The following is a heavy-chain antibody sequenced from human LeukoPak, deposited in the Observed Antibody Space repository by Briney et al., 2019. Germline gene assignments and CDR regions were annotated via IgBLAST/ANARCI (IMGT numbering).Heavy chain of an antibody. CDR3: ARGGALDY. Sequence: GVSLRLSCAASGFTVSSNYMSWVRQAPGKGLEWVSVIHSGGTTYYADSVKGRFTISRDTSRNTVYLQMNSLRAEDTAVYYCARGGALDYWGQGTLVTVSS. J-gene: IGHJ4*02. CDR2: IHSGGTT. CDR1: GFTVSSNY. V-gene: IGHV3-66*02. D-gene: IGHD3-16*01.